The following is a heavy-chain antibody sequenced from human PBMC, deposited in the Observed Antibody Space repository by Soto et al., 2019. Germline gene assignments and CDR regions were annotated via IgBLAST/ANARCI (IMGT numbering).Heavy chain of an antibody. J-gene: IGHJ6*02. CDR3: ARSPGGSYYYAMDV. D-gene: IGHD3-10*01. CDR1: GGTFSSYA. Sequence: GASVKVSCKASGGTFSSYAISWVRQAPGQGLEWMGGIIPIFGTANYAQKFQGRVTITADESTSTAYMELSSLRSEGTAVYYCARSPGGSYYYAMDVWGQGTTVTVSS. V-gene: IGHV1-69*13. CDR2: IIPIFGTA.